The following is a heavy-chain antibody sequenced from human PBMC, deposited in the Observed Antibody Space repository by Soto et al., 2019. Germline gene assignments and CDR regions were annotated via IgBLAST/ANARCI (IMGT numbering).Heavy chain of an antibody. V-gene: IGHV3-53*01. CDR3: WAQGGGGGY. J-gene: IGHJ4*02. CDR2: IYSGGYT. Sequence: EVQLVESGGGLIQPGGSLRLSCAVSGFTVSNNYMSWVRQAPGKGLEGVSVIYSGGYTAYGDSVKGRFTISRDNSKNTIYLQKKSLGADDRAVLYCWAQGGGGGYWGQGTLVTVSS. CDR1: GFTVSNNY. D-gene: IGHD3-16*01.